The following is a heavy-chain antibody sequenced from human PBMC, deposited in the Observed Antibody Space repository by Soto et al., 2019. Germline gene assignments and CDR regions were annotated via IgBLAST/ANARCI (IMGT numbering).Heavy chain of an antibody. Sequence: QVQLQQWGAGLLKPSETLSLTCAVYGGSFSGYYWSWIRQPPGKGLEWIGEINHSGSTNYNPSLKSRVTISVDTSKNQFALKLSSVTAADTAVYYCAREGSGSGMDVWGQGTTVTVSS. J-gene: IGHJ6*02. CDR3: AREGSGSGMDV. D-gene: IGHD6-19*01. CDR2: INHSGST. V-gene: IGHV4-34*01. CDR1: GGSFSGYY.